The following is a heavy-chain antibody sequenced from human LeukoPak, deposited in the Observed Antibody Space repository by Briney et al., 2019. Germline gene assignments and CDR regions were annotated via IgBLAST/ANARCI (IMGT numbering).Heavy chain of an antibody. CDR3: ARLGLYFDY. J-gene: IGHJ4*02. V-gene: IGHV4-59*08. CDR1: GDSLTSYY. CDR2: IYYSGTV. Sequence: SETLSLTCTVSGDSLTSYYWSWIRQPPGKGLQWIGYIYYSGTVNYNPSLKSRVTISVDTSKNQFSLNLSSVTAADTAVYYCARLGLYFDYWGQGTLVTVSS.